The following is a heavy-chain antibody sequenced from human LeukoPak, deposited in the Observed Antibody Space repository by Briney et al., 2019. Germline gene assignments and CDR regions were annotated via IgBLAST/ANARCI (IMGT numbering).Heavy chain of an antibody. J-gene: IGHJ4*02. CDR1: GFTFSNYW. CDR3: ARENHAKFDY. V-gene: IGHV3-7*04. CDR2: INLDGTEK. D-gene: IGHD1-14*01. Sequence: GGSLRLSCVDSGFTFSNYWMSWVRQAPGKGLEWVANINLDGTEKYYVDSVKGRFTISRDNAKYSLYLQRNSLRAEDTAVYYCARENHAKFDYWGQGTLVTVPS.